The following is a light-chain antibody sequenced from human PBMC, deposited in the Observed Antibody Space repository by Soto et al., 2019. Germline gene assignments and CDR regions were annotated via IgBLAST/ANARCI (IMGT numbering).Light chain of an antibody. V-gene: IGLV4-69*01. CDR3: QTWGTGIVV. J-gene: IGLJ2*01. Sequence: QLVLTQSPSASASLGASVKLTCTLSSGHSSYAIAWYQQQPEKGPRYLMKLNSDGSHSKGDGIPDRFSGSSSGAERYLTISSLQSEDEADYYCQTWGTGIVVFGGRTKLNVL. CDR1: SGHSSYA. CDR2: LNSDGSH.